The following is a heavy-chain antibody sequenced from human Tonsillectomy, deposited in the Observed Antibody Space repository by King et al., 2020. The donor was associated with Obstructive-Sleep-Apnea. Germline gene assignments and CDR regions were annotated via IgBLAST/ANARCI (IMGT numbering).Heavy chain of an antibody. D-gene: IGHD3-10*01. CDR1: GFTFSSYS. Sequence: VQLVESGGGLVQPGGSLRLSCAASGFTFSSYSMNWVRQAPGKGLEWVSYISSSSSTIYYADSVKGRFTISRDNAKNSLYLQMNSLRAEDTAVYYCAREWFEPLNWFDPWGQGTLVTVSS. CDR3: AREWFEPLNWFDP. CDR2: ISSSSSTI. V-gene: IGHV3-48*01. J-gene: IGHJ5*02.